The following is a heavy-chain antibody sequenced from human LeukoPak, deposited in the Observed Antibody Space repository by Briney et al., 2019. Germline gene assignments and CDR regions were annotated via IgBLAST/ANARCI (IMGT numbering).Heavy chain of an antibody. CDR2: IYYSGST. CDR3: ARRSSSGWFLGNV. Sequence: SETLSLTCTVSGGSISSSSYYWSWIRQPPGKGLEWIGYIYYSGSTNYNPSLKSRVTISVDTSKNQFSLKLSSVTAADTAVYHCARRSSSGWFLGNVWGKGTTVTVSS. V-gene: IGHV4-61*01. CDR1: GGSISSSSYY. D-gene: IGHD6-19*01. J-gene: IGHJ6*04.